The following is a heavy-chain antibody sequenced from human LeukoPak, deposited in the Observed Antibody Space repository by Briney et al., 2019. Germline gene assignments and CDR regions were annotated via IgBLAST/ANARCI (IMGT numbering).Heavy chain of an antibody. Sequence: PGGSLRLSCAASGFTFSSYWMSWVRQAPGKGLEWVANIKQDGSEKYYVDSVKGRFTISRDNAKNSLYLQMNSLRAEDTAVYYCARGREYYYDSSGYYWFGPWGQGTLVTVSS. CDR1: GFTFSSYW. V-gene: IGHV3-7*01. CDR2: IKQDGSEK. CDR3: ARGREYYYDSSGYYWFGP. D-gene: IGHD3-22*01. J-gene: IGHJ5*02.